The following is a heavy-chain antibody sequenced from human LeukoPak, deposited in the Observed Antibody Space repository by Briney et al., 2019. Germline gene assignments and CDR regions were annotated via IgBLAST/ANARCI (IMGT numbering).Heavy chain of an antibody. D-gene: IGHD3-10*01. CDR2: INHRRST. J-gene: IGHJ6*03. Sequence: SETLSLTCAVYGGSFSGYYWTWIRQPPGKGLEWIGEINHRRSTKYSPSLKSRVTTSVDTSKNQFSLRLSSVTAADTAVYYCARRVGRWFGERAYYYNYMDVWGKGTTVTISS. CDR3: ARRVGRWFGERAYYYNYMDV. CDR1: GGSFSGYY. V-gene: IGHV4-34*01.